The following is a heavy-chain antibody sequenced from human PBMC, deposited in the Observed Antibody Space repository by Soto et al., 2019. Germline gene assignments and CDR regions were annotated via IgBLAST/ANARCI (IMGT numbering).Heavy chain of an antibody. CDR3: AKDMEQWLVRAEYFQH. Sequence: VDHWGSLRLSCAASGFTFSSYGMHWVRQAPGKGLEWVAVISYDGSNKYYADSVKGRFTISRDNSKNTLYLQMNSLRAEDTAVYYCAKDMEQWLVRAEYFQHWGQGTLVTVSS. V-gene: IGHV3-30*18. D-gene: IGHD6-19*01. CDR2: ISYDGSNK. CDR1: GFTFSSYG. J-gene: IGHJ1*01.